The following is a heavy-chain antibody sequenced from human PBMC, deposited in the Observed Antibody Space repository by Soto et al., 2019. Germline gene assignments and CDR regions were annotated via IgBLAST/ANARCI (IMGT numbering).Heavy chain of an antibody. CDR1: GYSFTNYG. D-gene: IGHD3-22*01. CDR3: ARHYYDSSGYNYYYYYYGMDV. Sequence: GASVKVSCKASGYSFTNYGISWVRQAPGQGLEWMGWISAYNGNTNYAQKLQGRVTMTTDTSTSTAYMELRSLRSDDTAVYYCARHYYDSSGYNYYYYYYGMDVWGQGTTVTVSS. J-gene: IGHJ6*02. V-gene: IGHV1-18*01. CDR2: ISAYNGNT.